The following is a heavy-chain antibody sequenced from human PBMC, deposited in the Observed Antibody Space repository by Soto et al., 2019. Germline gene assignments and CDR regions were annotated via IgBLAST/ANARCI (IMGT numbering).Heavy chain of an antibody. J-gene: IGHJ6*02. CDR3: ARRAWDSYYAIDV. V-gene: IGHV3-30*09. CDR2: ISYDGSDK. CDR1: GFKYTDFA. D-gene: IGHD3-22*01. Sequence: VQLVESGGGEVQPGRSLRLSCAASGFKYTDFALHWVRQAPGKGLEWVAIISYDGSDKYYADSVKGRFVISRDNPKNTLYLEINSLRPEDTAVYFCARRAWDSYYAIDVWGQGTTDTVFS.